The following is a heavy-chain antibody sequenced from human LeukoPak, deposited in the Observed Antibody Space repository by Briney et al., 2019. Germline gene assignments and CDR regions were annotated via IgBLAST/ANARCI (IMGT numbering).Heavy chain of an antibody. V-gene: IGHV3-7*03. CDR3: ASVRV. Sequence: GGSLRLSCAASGFTFSSYWMNWARQAPGKGLGWVASINHNGNVNYYVDSVKGRFTISRDNAKNSLYLQMSNLRAEDTAVYYCASVRVGGQGTLVTVSS. CDR1: GFTFSSYW. CDR2: INHNGNVN. J-gene: IGHJ4*02. D-gene: IGHD2-15*01.